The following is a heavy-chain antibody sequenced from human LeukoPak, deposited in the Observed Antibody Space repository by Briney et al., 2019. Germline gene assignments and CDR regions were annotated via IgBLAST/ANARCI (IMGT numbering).Heavy chain of an antibody. J-gene: IGHJ4*02. CDR1: GFTFSSYW. Sequence: GGSLRLSCAASGFTFSSYWMHWVRQAPGKGLVWVSRINSDGSSTSYADSVKGRFTISRDNAKNTLYLQMNSLRAEDTAVYYCARGGYYDSSGYSQFDYWGQGTLVTVSS. CDR3: ARGGYYDSSGYSQFDY. CDR2: INSDGSST. D-gene: IGHD3-22*01. V-gene: IGHV3-74*01.